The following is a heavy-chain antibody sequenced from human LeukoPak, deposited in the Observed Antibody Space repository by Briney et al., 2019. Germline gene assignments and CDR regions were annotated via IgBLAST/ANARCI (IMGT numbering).Heavy chain of an antibody. CDR2: IYSGGST. J-gene: IGHJ6*02. Sequence: PGGSLRLSCAASGFTVSSNYMSWVRQAPGKGLEWVSVIYSGGSTYYADSVKGRFTISRDNSKNTLYLQMNSLRAEDTAVYYCASLLLSSWYPYYYYGMDVWGQGTTVTISS. D-gene: IGHD6-13*01. CDR1: GFTVSSNY. V-gene: IGHV3-66*01. CDR3: ASLLLSSWYPYYYYGMDV.